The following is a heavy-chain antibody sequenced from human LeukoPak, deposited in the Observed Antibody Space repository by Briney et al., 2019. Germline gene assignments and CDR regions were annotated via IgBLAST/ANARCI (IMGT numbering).Heavy chain of an antibody. V-gene: IGHV3-30*04. CDR2: ISYDGSNK. D-gene: IGHD3-22*01. Sequence: GGSLRLSCAASGFTFSSYAMHWVRQAPGKGLEWVAVISYDGSNKYYADSVKGRFTISRDNSKNTLYLQMNSLRAEDTAVYYCARSLFGDYDSSGYYVGPQDYWGQGTLVTVSS. CDR1: GFTFSSYA. J-gene: IGHJ4*02. CDR3: ARSLFGDYDSSGYYVGPQDY.